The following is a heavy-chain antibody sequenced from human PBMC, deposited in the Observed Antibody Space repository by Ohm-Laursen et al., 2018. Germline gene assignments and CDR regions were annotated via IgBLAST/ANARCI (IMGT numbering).Heavy chain of an antibody. Sequence: SDTLSLTCTVSGDSISSYYWSWIRQPAGKGLEWIGRIYTSGSTNYNPSLKSRVTMSVDTSKNQFSLKLSSVTAADTAVYYCARELAYYDSSGLDAFDIWGQGTMVTVSS. CDR1: GDSISSYY. CDR2: IYTSGST. CDR3: ARELAYYDSSGLDAFDI. D-gene: IGHD3-22*01. J-gene: IGHJ3*02. V-gene: IGHV4-4*07.